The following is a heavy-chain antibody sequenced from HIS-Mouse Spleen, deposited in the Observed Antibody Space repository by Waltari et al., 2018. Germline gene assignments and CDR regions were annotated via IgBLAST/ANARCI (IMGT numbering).Heavy chain of an antibody. Sequence: QLQLQESGPGLVKPSETLSLTCTVSGGSISSSSYYWGWIRQPPGKGLEWIGSIYYSGRTDYNRSLKGRVTIAVDTSKNQFSLKLSSVTAADTAVYYCAREIPYSSSWYDWYFDLWGRGTLVTVSS. CDR2: IYYSGRT. D-gene: IGHD6-13*01. J-gene: IGHJ2*01. CDR3: AREIPYSSSWYDWYFDL. CDR1: GGSISSSSYY. V-gene: IGHV4-39*07.